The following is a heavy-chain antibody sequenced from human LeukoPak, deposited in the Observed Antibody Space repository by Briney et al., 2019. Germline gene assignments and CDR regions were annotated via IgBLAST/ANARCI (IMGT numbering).Heavy chain of an antibody. D-gene: IGHD3-3*01. CDR2: IIPIFGAA. J-gene: IGHJ6*03. CDR3: ARQGEYYDFWSGYKKHYYYYYMDV. CDR1: GGTFSIYA. V-gene: IGHV1-69*13. Sequence: SVKVSCKASGGTFSIYAISWVRQAPGQGLEWMGGIIPIFGAANYAQKFQGRVTITADESTSTAYMELSSLRSEDTAVYYCARQGEYYDFWSGYKKHYYYYYMDVWGKGTTVTVSS.